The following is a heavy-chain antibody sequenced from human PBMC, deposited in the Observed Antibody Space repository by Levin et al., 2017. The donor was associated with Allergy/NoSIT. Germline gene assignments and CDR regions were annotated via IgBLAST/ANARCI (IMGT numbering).Heavy chain of an antibody. CDR1: GFTFSSYA. CDR3: AKDFYDYIWGSYLLDY. CDR2: ISGSGGST. V-gene: IGHV3-23*01. Sequence: GGSLRLSCAASGFTFSSYAMSWVRQAPGKGLEWVSAISGSGGSTYYADSVKGRFTISRDNSKNTLYLQMNSLRAEDTAVYYCAKDFYDYIWGSYLLDYWGQGTLVTVSS. J-gene: IGHJ4*02. D-gene: IGHD3-16*02.